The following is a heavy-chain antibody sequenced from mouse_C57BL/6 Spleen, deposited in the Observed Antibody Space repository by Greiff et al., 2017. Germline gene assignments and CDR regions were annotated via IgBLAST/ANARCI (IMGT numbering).Heavy chain of an antibody. CDR1: GYTFTDYN. J-gene: IGHJ2*01. D-gene: IGHD1-1*01. CDR3: ARPTVVADY. CDR2: INPNNGGT. V-gene: IGHV1-22*01. Sequence: EVQLVESGPELVKPGASVKMSCKASGYTFTDYNMHWVKQSHGKSLEWIGYINPNNGGTSYNQKFKGKATLTVNKSSSTAYMELRSLTSEDSAVYYCARPTVVADYWGQGTTLTVSS.